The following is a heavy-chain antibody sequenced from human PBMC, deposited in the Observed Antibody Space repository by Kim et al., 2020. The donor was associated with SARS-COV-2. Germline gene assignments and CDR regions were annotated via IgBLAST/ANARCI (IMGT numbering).Heavy chain of an antibody. CDR2: ISGSGGST. Sequence: GGSLRLSCAASGFTFSSYAMSWVRQAPGKGLEWVSAISGSGGSTYYADSVKGRFTTSRDNSKNTLHLQVNSLRAEDTAVYYCAKSTMVRGFDDWGRGTLVTVSS. CDR3: AKSTMVRGFDD. D-gene: IGHD3-10*01. J-gene: IGHJ4*02. CDR1: GFTFSSYA. V-gene: IGHV3-23*01.